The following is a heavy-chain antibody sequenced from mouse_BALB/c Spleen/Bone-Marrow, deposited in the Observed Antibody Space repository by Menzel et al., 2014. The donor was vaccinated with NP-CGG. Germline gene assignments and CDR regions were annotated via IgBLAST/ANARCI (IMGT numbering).Heavy chain of an antibody. V-gene: IGHV1-9*01. Sequence: VQLQQSGAELMKPGASVKVSCKTTGYTFSSYWIEWVKQGPGHGLEWIGEILPGSGTTNYNEKFKGKATFTADTSSNTAYMQLSSLTSEDSAVYYCARSHYYGLYYAMDYWGQGTSVTVSS. D-gene: IGHD1-1*01. CDR3: ARSHYYGLYYAMDY. CDR1: GYTFSSYW. J-gene: IGHJ4*01. CDR2: ILPGSGTT.